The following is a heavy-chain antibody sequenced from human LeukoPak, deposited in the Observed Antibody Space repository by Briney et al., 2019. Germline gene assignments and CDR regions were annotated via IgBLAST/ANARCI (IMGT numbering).Heavy chain of an antibody. J-gene: IGHJ4*02. D-gene: IGHD5-12*01. CDR2: IYSGGST. Sequence: GGSLRLSCAASGFTVSSNYMSWVRQAPGKGLEWVSVIYSGGSTYYADSLKGRFTISRDNSKNTLYLQMNSLRAEDTAVYYCARVAPSGYDSRDYWRGGSLITV. V-gene: IGHV3-53*01. CDR3: ARVAPSGYDSRDY. CDR1: GFTVSSNY.